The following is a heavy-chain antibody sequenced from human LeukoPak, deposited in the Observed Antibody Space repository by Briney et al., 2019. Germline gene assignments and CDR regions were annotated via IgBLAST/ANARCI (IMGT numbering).Heavy chain of an antibody. J-gene: IGHJ4*02. V-gene: IGHV3-21*01. CDR1: GFTFSSYS. Sequence: PGGSLSLPCAASGFTFSSYSMNWVRQAPGKGLEWVSSISSSSSYIYYADSVKGRFTISRDNAKNSLYLQMNSLRAEDTAVYYCARAPGAYCSGGSCYSPDYWGQGTLVTVSS. CDR3: ARAPGAYCSGGSCYSPDY. D-gene: IGHD2-15*01. CDR2: ISSSSSYI.